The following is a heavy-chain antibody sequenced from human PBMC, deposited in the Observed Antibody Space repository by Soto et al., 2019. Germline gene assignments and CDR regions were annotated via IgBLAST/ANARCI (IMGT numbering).Heavy chain of an antibody. D-gene: IGHD3-3*01. J-gene: IGHJ5*02. CDR3: ARDLKYYDFWSGYQYNWFDP. CDR2: IIPIFGTA. Sequence: QVQLVQSGAEVKKPGSSVKVSCKASGGTFSSYAISWVRQAPGQGLEWMGGIIPIFGTANYAQKFQGRVTITADESQSTAYMELSSLRSEDTAVYYCARDLKYYDFWSGYQYNWFDPWGQGTLVTVSS. V-gene: IGHV1-69*01. CDR1: GGTFSSYA.